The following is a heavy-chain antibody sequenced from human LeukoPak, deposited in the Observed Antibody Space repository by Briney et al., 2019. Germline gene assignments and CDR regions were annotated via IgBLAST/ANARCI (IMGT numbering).Heavy chain of an antibody. J-gene: IGHJ1*01. Sequence: SGGSLRLSCAASGFTFSSSDMNWVRQAPGKGLEWVSYISSSSSTIYFADSVKGRFTISRDNAKNSLYLQMSSLRAEDTAVYYCARSGSYCSSTSCYIRHWGQGTLVTVSS. V-gene: IGHV3-48*01. CDR1: GFTFSSSD. CDR3: ARSGSYCSSTSCYIRH. D-gene: IGHD2-2*02. CDR2: ISSSSSTI.